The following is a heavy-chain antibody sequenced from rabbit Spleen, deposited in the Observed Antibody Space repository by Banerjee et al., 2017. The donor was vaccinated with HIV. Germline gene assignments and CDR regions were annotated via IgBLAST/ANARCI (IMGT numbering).Heavy chain of an antibody. J-gene: IGHJ2*01. CDR3: ARNYVNAFDP. V-gene: IGHV1S47*01. D-gene: IGHD1-1*01. Sequence: QEELVESGGGLVQPGGSLKLSCKASGIDFSNYGIHWVRQAPGKGLEWIAYIYPGFGIKNYADSMKGRFTVSSDNAQNTVFLQMTSLTASDTATYFCARNYVNAFDPWGPGTLVTVS. CDR2: IYPGFGIK. CDR1: GIDFSNYG.